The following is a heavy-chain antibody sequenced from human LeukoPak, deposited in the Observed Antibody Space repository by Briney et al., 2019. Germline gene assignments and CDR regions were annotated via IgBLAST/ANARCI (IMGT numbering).Heavy chain of an antibody. CDR1: GLTFSSSW. J-gene: IGHJ4*02. CDR2: IKQDGSEK. Sequence: GGSLRLSCAASGLTFSSSWMNWVRQAPGKGLEWVANIKQDGSEKNYVDSVKGRFTISRDNAKNSLYLQMNSLRADDTAVYYCARALRGGDCVWGQGTLVSVSS. CDR3: ARALRGGDCV. D-gene: IGHD2-21*02. V-gene: IGHV3-7*05.